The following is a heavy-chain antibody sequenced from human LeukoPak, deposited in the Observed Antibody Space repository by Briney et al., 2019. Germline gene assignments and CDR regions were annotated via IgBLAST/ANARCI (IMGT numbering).Heavy chain of an antibody. CDR2: IYDRGPA. CDR1: GGAIASGGYS. V-gene: IGHV4-30-2*06. Sequence: PSETLSLTCTVSGGAIASGGYSWNWIRQSPGEGLEWIGCIYDRGPAYYNPSLKSRFTISVDRPKNQFFLNVTSLTAADTAVYYCARSRQASGLFSFWGQGTPVVVSS. D-gene: IGHD3-10*01. CDR3: ARSRQASGLFSF. J-gene: IGHJ4*02.